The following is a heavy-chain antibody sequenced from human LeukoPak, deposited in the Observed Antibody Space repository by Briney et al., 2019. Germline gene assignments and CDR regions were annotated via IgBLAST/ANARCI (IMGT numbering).Heavy chain of an antibody. D-gene: IGHD6-19*01. CDR3: ARGGGVAGTPYNPYDY. CDR2: TYYSGST. Sequence: PSETLSLTCTVSGGSISSYYWSWIRQPPGKGLEWIGYTYYSGSTNYNPSLKSRVTISVDTSKNQFSLKLSSVTAADTAVYYCARGGGVAGTPYNPYDYWGQGTLVTVSS. J-gene: IGHJ4*02. CDR1: GGSISSYY. V-gene: IGHV4-59*01.